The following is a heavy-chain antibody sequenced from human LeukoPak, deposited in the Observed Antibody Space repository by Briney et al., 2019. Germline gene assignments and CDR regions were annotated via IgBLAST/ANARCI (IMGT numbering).Heavy chain of an antibody. CDR3: ARAPRAISCSDY. D-gene: IGHD2-8*01. V-gene: IGHV1-8*01. J-gene: IGHJ4*02. Sequence: ASVKVSCKASGYTFTSYDVNWVRQATGQGLEWMGWMNPNSGNTGYAQKFQGRVTMTRNTSISTAYMELSSLRSEDTAVYYCARAPRAISCSDYWGQGTLVTVSS. CDR1: GYTFTSYD. CDR2: MNPNSGNT.